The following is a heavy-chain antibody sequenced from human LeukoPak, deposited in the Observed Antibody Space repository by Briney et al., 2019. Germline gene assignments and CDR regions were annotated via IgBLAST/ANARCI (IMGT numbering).Heavy chain of an antibody. D-gene: IGHD3-3*01. J-gene: IGHJ5*02. V-gene: IGHV3-23*01. CDR3: AKWGYYDFWSGYNNWFDP. CDR2: ISGSGDST. Sequence: GGSLRLSCAASGFTFSSYAMSWVRQAPGKGLEWVSAISGSGDSTYYADSVKGRFTISRDNSKNTLYLQMNSLRAEDTAIYYCAKWGYYDFWSGYNNWFDPWGQGTLVTVSS. CDR1: GFTFSSYA.